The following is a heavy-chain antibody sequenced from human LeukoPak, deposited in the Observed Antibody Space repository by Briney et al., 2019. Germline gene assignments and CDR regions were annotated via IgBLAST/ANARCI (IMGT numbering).Heavy chain of an antibody. D-gene: IGHD3-3*01. CDR3: ATDRGWRTSGYYLYYFEY. Sequence: GGSLRLSCAASGFTVSTNSMTWVRQAPGKGLECVSVVYSGNNSFYADSVRGRFTISRDNTMNSLYLQMSSLRAEDTAVYYCATDRGWRTSGYYLYYFEYWGQGTLVTYSS. CDR2: VYSGNNS. J-gene: IGHJ4*02. CDR1: GFTVSTNS. V-gene: IGHV3-53*01.